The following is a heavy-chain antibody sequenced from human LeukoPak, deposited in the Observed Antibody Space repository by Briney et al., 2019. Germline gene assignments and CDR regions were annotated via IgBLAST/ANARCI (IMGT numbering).Heavy chain of an antibody. CDR2: IYSGGST. J-gene: IGHJ4*02. V-gene: IGHV3-53*01. Sequence: TGGSLRLSCAASGLTVSSNYMSWVRQAPGKGLEGVSVIYSGGSTYYADSVKGRFTISRDNSKNTLYLQMNSLRAEDTAVYYCARGLPIWVGERWGQGTLVTVSS. D-gene: IGHD3-10*01. CDR1: GLTVSSNY. CDR3: ARGLPIWVGER.